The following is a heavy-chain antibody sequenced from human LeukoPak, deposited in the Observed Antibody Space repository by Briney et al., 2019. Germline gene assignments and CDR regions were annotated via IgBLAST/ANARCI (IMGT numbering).Heavy chain of an antibody. CDR3: ARGHSSVVTGIPYYFDY. Sequence: PSETLSLTCAVYGGSFSGYYWSWIRQPPGKGLEWIGEIYHSGSTNSNPSLKSRVTISVDTSRSQFSLKVNSATAADTAVYYCARGHSSVVTGIPYYFDYWGQGTLVTVSS. CDR1: GGSFSGYY. D-gene: IGHD2-21*02. CDR2: IYHSGST. J-gene: IGHJ4*02. V-gene: IGHV4-34*01.